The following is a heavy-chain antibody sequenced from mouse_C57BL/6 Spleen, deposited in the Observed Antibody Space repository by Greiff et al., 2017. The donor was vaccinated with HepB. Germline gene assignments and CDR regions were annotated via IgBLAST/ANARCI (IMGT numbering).Heavy chain of an antibody. CDR1: GYSFTDYN. J-gene: IGHJ4*01. V-gene: IGHV1-39*01. D-gene: IGHD2-12*01. Sequence: EVQVVESGPELVKPGASVKISCKASGYSFTDYNMNWVKQSNGKSLEWIGVINPNYGTTSYNQKFKGKATLTVDQSSSTAYMQLNSLTSEDSAVYYCARGLRPVYYYAMDYWGQGTSVTVSS. CDR3: ARGLRPVYYYAMDY. CDR2: INPNYGTT.